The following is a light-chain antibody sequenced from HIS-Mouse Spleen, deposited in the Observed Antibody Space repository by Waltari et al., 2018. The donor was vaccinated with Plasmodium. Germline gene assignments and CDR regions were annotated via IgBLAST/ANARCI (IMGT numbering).Light chain of an antibody. CDR2: KDN. CDR3: YSTDSSGNHRV. V-gene: IGLV3-10*01. Sequence: SYELTQPPSVSVSPGQTARITCSGAALPKKYAYWYQQKSGQAPVLVIYKDNKRPPGIPERFSGSSSGTMATLTISGAQVEDEADYYCYSTDSSGNHRVFGGGTKLTVL. CDR1: ALPKKY. J-gene: IGLJ3*02.